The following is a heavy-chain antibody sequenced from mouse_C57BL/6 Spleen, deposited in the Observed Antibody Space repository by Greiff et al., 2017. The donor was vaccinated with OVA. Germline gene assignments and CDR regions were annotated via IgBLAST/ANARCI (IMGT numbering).Heavy chain of an antibody. CDR1: GYTFTSYW. J-gene: IGHJ2*01. D-gene: IGHD3-2*02. Sequence: VQLQQPGAELVMPGASVKLSCKASGYTFTSYWMHWVKQRPGQGLEWIGEIDPSDSYTNYNQKFKGKSTLTVDKSSSTAYMQLSSLTSEDSAVYYCARRAAQATYYFDYWGQGTTLTVSS. CDR3: ARRAAQATYYFDY. V-gene: IGHV1-69*01. CDR2: IDPSDSYT.